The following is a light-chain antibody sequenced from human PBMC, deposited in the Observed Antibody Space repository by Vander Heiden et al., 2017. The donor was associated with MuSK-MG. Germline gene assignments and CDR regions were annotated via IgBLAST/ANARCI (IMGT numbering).Light chain of an antibody. J-gene: IGLJ2*01. Sequence: QSALTQPASVSGSPGQSITISCPGSSSEVGTYNFVSWYQQHPGKAPKLIVYEVSRWPSGVSNHFSGSKSGNTASLTISGHQAEDEADYYVSSDAGDDTLVFGGGTKLTVL. CDR1: SSEVGTYNF. V-gene: IGLV2-23*02. CDR3: SSDAGDDTLV. CDR2: EVS.